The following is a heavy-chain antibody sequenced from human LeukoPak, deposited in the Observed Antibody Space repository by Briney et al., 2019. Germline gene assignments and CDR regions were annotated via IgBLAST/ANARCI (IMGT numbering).Heavy chain of an antibody. CDR2: ISAYNGNT. V-gene: IGHV1-18*01. Sequence: ASVKVSCKASGYTFTSYGISWVRQAPGQGLEWMGWISAYNGNTNYAQKLQGRVTMTTDTSTSTAYMELRSLRSDDTAVYYCARGALSIAAAGSVNWFDPWGQGTLVTVSS. CDR1: GYTFTSYG. CDR3: ARGALSIAAAGSVNWFDP. J-gene: IGHJ5*02. D-gene: IGHD6-13*01.